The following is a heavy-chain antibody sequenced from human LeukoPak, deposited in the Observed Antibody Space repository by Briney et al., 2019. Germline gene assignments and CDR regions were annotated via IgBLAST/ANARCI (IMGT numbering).Heavy chain of an antibody. CDR1: GFTFSSYA. V-gene: IGHV3-23*01. J-gene: IGHJ4*02. Sequence: PGGSLRLSCAASGFTFSSYAMSWVRQAPGKGLEWVSAISGSGGSTYYADSVKGRFTISRDNSKNTLYLQMNSLRAEDTAVYYCAKEAKPPGNYYDSSGYYYDNWGQGTLVTVSS. CDR2: ISGSGGST. CDR3: AKEAKPPGNYYDSSGYYYDN. D-gene: IGHD3-22*01.